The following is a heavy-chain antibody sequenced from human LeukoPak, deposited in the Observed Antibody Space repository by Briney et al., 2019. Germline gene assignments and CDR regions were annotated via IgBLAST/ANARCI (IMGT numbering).Heavy chain of an antibody. V-gene: IGHV4-4*07. D-gene: IGHD5-12*01. CDR3: ARDSPGAGYSGYDSFFWFDP. CDR1: GGSISSYY. CDR2: IYTSGST. Sequence: SETLSLTCTVSGGSISSYYWSWIRQPAGKGLEWIGRIYTSGSTNYNPSLKSRVTMSADTSKNQFSLKLSSVTAADTAVYYCARDSPGAGYSGYDSFFWFDPWGQGTLVTVSS. J-gene: IGHJ5*02.